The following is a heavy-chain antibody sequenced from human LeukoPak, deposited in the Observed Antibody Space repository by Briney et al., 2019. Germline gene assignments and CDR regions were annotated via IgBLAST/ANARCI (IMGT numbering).Heavy chain of an antibody. D-gene: IGHD3-10*01. CDR2: SNSDGSST. J-gene: IGHJ4*02. CDR1: GFTFRNFW. V-gene: IGHV3-74*01. CDR3: AAHFTMVRGVIFNDVDY. Sequence: GGSLRLSCAASGFTFRNFWMHWVRQAPGKGLVWVSRSNSDGSSTNYADSVKGRFTISRDNAKNTLHLQMNSLRAEDTAVYYCAAHFTMVRGVIFNDVDYWGQGTLVTVSS.